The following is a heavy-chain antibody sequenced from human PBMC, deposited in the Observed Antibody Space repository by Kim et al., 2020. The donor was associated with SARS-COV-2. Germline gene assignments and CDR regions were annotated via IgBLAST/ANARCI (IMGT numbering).Heavy chain of an antibody. CDR1: GFTFSSSA. J-gene: IGHJ4*02. V-gene: IGHV3-23*01. Sequence: GGSLRLSCAASGFTFSSSAMSWVRQAPGKGLEWLSVITGSGSPTISADSMKGRFTISRDNTKNTLSLQLNSLRAEDTAVYYCAKHTYESSGYSFDYWGQGTLVTVSA. CDR2: ITGSGSPT. D-gene: IGHD3-22*01. CDR3: AKHTYESSGYSFDY.